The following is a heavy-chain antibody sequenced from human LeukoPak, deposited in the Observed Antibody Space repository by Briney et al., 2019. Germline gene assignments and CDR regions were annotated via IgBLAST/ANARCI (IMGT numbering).Heavy chain of an antibody. Sequence: SEILSLTCTVSGGSISSSSYYWGWIRQPPGKGLEWIGNIYYSGSTNYNPSLKSRVTISVDTSKNQFSLKLSSVTAADTAVYYCARSFNGVDVWGQGTTVTVSS. CDR2: IYYSGST. CDR1: GGSISSSSYY. J-gene: IGHJ6*02. CDR3: ARSFNGVDV. V-gene: IGHV4-39*01.